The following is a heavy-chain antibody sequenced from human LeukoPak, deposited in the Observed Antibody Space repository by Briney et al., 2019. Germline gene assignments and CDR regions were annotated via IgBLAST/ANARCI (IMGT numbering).Heavy chain of an antibody. CDR3: ARGADGVSSNSRGWFDP. V-gene: IGHV3-21*01. D-gene: IGHD2-15*01. J-gene: IGHJ5*02. CDR2: ISTSSSYI. Sequence: GGSLRLSCAASGFTFNRYNMNWVRRAPGKGLEWVSSISTSSSYIYYADSVRGRFPISRDNAKNSLYLQMNSLRAEDTAVYSCARGADGVSSNSRGWFDPWGQGTLVTVSS. CDR1: GFTFNRYN.